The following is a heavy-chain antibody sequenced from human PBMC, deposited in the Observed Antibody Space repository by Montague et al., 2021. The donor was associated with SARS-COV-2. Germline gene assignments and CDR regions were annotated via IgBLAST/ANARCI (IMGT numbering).Heavy chain of an antibody. D-gene: IGHD3-3*01. Sequence: SETLSLTCAVFNGSFSSFYWNWIRQPPGKGLEWIGEISHGGSTYXNSSLKSRLTISVDTSKDQFSLRLSSVTAADTAVYYCARGDFGVVIIPYYYYYMDVWGKGTTVTVSS. J-gene: IGHJ6*03. CDR1: NGSFSSFY. V-gene: IGHV4-34*01. CDR3: ARGDFGVVIIPYYYYYMDV. CDR2: ISHGGST.